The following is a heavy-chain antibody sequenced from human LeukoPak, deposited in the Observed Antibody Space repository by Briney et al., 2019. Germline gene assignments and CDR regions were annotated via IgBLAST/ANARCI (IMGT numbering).Heavy chain of an antibody. D-gene: IGHD3-16*02. CDR2: IYHSGST. Sequence: SETLSLTCAVSGGSISSSNWWSWVRQPPGKGLEWTGEIYHSGSTNYNPSLKSRVTISVDKSKNQFSLKLSSVTAADTAVYYCARDEGFEGSYRYFDYWGQGTLVTVSS. V-gene: IGHV4-4*02. CDR1: GGSISSSNW. CDR3: ARDEGFEGSYRYFDY. J-gene: IGHJ4*02.